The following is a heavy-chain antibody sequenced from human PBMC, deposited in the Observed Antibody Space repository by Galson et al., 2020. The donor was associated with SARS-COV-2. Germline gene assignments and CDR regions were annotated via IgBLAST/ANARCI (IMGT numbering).Heavy chain of an antibody. CDR2: ISWDGRST. V-gene: IGHV3-43D*03. Sequence: GESLKLSCASSGFTFDDYAMHWVRQAPGTGLEWVSLISWDGRSTYYADSVKGRFTISRDNSKNSLYLQMNSLRAEDTALYYCAKDWVATNYNDGMDVWGQGTTGTVSS. J-gene: IGHJ6*02. CDR3: AKDWVATNYNDGMDV. CDR1: GFTFDDYA. D-gene: IGHD5-12*01.